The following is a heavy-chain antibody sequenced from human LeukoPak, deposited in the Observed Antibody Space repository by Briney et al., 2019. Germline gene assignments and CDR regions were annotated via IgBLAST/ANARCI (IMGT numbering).Heavy chain of an antibody. CDR3: ARDSLSVCSSTSCPGNRYYYYYYMDV. D-gene: IGHD2-2*01. V-gene: IGHV3-74*01. CDR2: INSDGSST. J-gene: IGHJ6*03. Sequence: GGSLRLSCAASGFTFSSYWMHWVRQAPGKGLVWVSRINSDGSSTSYADSVKGRFTISRDNSKNTLYLQMNSLRAEDTAVYYCARDSLSVCSSTSCPGNRYYYYYYMDVWGKGTTVTVSS. CDR1: GFTFSSYW.